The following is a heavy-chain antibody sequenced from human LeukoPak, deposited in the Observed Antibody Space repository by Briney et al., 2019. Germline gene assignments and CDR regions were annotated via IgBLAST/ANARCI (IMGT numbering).Heavy chain of an antibody. Sequence: PSETLSLTCTVSGDSVSSSNYYWSWIRQPPGKGLEWIGYIYYSGNTNYNPSLKSRVTISVDTSKNQFSLKLSSVTAADTAVYYCARFPVAGTGRIGYFDYWGQGTLVTVSS. D-gene: IGHD6-19*01. V-gene: IGHV4-61*01. CDR3: ARFPVAGTGRIGYFDY. CDR2: IYYSGNT. J-gene: IGHJ4*02. CDR1: GDSVSSSNYY.